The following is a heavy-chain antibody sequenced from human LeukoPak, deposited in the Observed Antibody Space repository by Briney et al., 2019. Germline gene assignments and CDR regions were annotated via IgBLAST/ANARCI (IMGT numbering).Heavy chain of an antibody. CDR2: ISAYNGNT. J-gene: IGHJ5*02. V-gene: IGHV1-18*01. CDR3: ASVVYARWFDP. CDR1: GYTFTSYG. Sequence: ASVKVSCKASGYTFTSYGISWVRQAPGQGLEWMGWISAYNGNTNYAQKLQGRVTMTTVTSTSTAYMELRSLRSDDTAVYYCASVVYARWFDPWGQGTLVTVSS. D-gene: IGHD2-8*02.